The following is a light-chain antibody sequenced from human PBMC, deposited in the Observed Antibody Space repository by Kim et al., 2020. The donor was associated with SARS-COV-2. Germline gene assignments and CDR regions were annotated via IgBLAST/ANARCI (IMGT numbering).Light chain of an antibody. Sequence: SESVGDRVTITCRASQGITNSLAWYQQKPGKAPKLLLYIASRLENGVPTRFSGSGSGSDYTLTISSLQPEDFANYYCQQYYSTPYTFGQGTKLEI. CDR3: QQYYSTPYT. CDR2: IAS. CDR1: QGITNS. V-gene: IGKV1-NL1*01. J-gene: IGKJ2*01.